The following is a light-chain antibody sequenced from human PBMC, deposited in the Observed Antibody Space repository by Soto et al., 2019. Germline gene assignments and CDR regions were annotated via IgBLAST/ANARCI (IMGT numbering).Light chain of an antibody. V-gene: IGKV1-5*03. CDR2: KAS. CDR3: QQYGSSPRT. Sequence: DIQMTQSPSTLSGSVGDRVTLTCRASQTISSWLAWYQQKPGKAPKLLIYKASTLKSGVPSRFSGSGSGTDFTLTISRLEPEDFAMYYCQQYGSSPRTFGQGTKVDIK. J-gene: IGKJ1*01. CDR1: QTISSW.